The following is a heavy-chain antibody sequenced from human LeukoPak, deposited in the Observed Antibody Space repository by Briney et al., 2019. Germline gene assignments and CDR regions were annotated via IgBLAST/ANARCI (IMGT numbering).Heavy chain of an antibody. CDR1: GGSIRSYY. J-gene: IGHJ4*02. V-gene: IGHV4-59*01. CDR2: IYYSGST. CDR3: ARNGGWGYFDY. D-gene: IGHD6-19*01. Sequence: PSETLSLTCTVPGGSIRSYYWRWMRQPPGKGLEWIGYIYYSGSTNYNPSLKSRVTISVDTSKNQFSLKLSSVTAADTAVYYCARNGGWGYFDYWGQGTLVTVSS.